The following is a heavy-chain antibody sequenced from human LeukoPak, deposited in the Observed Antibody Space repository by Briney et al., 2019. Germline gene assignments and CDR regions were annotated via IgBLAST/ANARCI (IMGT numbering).Heavy chain of an antibody. CDR1: GGTFSSYA. Sequence: SVKVSCKASGGTFSSYAISWVRQAPGQGLEWVGGIIPIFGTANYAQKFQGRVTITADESTSTAYMELSSLRSEDTAVYYCARARDTATMAHLMIVVGNPVGYGMDVWGQGTTVTVSS. V-gene: IGHV1-69*13. CDR2: IIPIFGTA. D-gene: IGHD3-22*01. J-gene: IGHJ6*02. CDR3: ARARDTATMAHLMIVVGNPVGYGMDV.